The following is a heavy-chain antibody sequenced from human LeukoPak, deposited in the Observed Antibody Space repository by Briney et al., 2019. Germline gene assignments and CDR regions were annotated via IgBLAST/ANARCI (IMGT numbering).Heavy chain of an antibody. Sequence: GRSLRLSCAASGFTFSSYVMHWVRQAPGKGLEWVAFISYDGGNKYYADSVKGRFTISRDNSKDTLYLQMNSLRAEDTALYYCARDGAMVRGIIMTDWGQGTLVTVSS. CDR3: ARDGAMVRGIIMTD. J-gene: IGHJ4*02. D-gene: IGHD3-10*01. CDR2: ISYDGGNK. CDR1: GFTFSSYV. V-gene: IGHV3-30*03.